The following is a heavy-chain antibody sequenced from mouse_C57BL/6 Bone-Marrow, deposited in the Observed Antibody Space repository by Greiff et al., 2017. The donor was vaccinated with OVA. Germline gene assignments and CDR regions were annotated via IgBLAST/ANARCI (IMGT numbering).Heavy chain of an antibody. D-gene: IGHD2-2*01. J-gene: IGHJ4*01. Sequence: EVQRVESGGGLVKPGGSLKLSCAASGFTFSDYGMHWVRQAPEKGLEWVAYISSGSSTIYYADTVKGRFTISRDNAKNTLFLQMTSLRSEDTAMDYCARGYGFYAMDYWGQGTSVTVSS. CDR3: ARGYGFYAMDY. CDR1: GFTFSDYG. V-gene: IGHV5-17*01. CDR2: ISSGSSTI.